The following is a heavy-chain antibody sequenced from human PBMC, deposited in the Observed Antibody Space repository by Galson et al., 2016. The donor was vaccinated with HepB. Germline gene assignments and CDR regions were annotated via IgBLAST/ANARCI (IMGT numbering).Heavy chain of an antibody. CDR2: IYWDHDE. V-gene: IGHV2-5*02. J-gene: IGHJ4*02. D-gene: IGHD4-23*01. CDR1: GFSLSTSGG. Sequence: PALVKPTQTLTLTCTFSGFSLSTSGGVVWIRQPPGKALEWLALIYWDHDERYSPSLTSRLIITKDISRNQVVLTLTNMDPVETATYYCEHTRGGGNHALFDVGGQGTRVTVSS. CDR3: EHTRGGGNHALFDV.